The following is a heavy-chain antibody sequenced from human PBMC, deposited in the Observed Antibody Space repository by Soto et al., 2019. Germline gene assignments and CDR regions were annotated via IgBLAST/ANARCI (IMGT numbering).Heavy chain of an antibody. V-gene: IGHV3-7*03. Sequence: PGGSLRLSCAASGFTFSRYWMSWVRQAPGKGLEWVANIKQDGSEKYYVDSVKGRLTISRDNAKNSLYLQMNSLRAEDTAVYYCARGRSYYDSSGNGMDVWGQGTTVTVSS. CDR1: GFTFSRYW. D-gene: IGHD3-22*01. J-gene: IGHJ6*02. CDR3: ARGRSYYDSSGNGMDV. CDR2: IKQDGSEK.